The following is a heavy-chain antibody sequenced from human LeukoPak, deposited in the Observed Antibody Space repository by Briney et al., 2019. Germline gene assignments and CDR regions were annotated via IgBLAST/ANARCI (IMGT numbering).Heavy chain of an antibody. J-gene: IGHJ4*02. V-gene: IGHV3-48*03. CDR3: ARDRGIAAAVPDY. D-gene: IGHD6-13*01. Sequence: GGSLRLSCAASGFTLSSYEMNWVRQAPGKGLEWVSYIGSSGSTIYYADSVKGRFTISRDNAKNSLYLQMNSLRAEDTAVYYCARDRGIAAAVPDYWGQGTLVTVSS. CDR2: IGSSGSTI. CDR1: GFTLSSYE.